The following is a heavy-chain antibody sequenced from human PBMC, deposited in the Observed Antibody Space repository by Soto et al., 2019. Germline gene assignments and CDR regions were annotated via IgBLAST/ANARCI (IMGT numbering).Heavy chain of an antibody. CDR3: ARDLHILAVAGSDYYYGMDV. CDR2: IYYSGST. D-gene: IGHD6-19*01. J-gene: IGHJ6*02. CDR1: GGSISSYY. Sequence: SETLSLTCTVSGGSISSYYWSWIRQPPGKGLEWIGYIYYSGSTNYNPSLKSRVTISVDTSKNQFSLKLSSVTAADTAVYYCARDLHILAVAGSDYYYGMDVWGQGTTVTVSS. V-gene: IGHV4-59*01.